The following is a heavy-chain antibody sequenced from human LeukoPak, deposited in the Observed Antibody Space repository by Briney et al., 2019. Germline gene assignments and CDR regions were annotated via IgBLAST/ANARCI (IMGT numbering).Heavy chain of an antibody. CDR3: ARDRPSPYYYDSSGPQDY. Sequence: GGSLRLSCAASGFTFSSYGMHWVRQAPGKGLEWVAVISYDGSNKYYADPVKGRFTISRDNSKNTLYLQMNSLRAEDTAVYYCARDRPSPYYYDSSGPQDYWGQGTLVTVSS. J-gene: IGHJ4*02. CDR2: ISYDGSNK. CDR1: GFTFSSYG. D-gene: IGHD3-22*01. V-gene: IGHV3-30*03.